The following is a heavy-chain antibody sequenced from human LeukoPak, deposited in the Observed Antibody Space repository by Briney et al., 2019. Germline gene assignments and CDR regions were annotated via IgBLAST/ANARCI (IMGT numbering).Heavy chain of an antibody. CDR1: GCTFTGYY. V-gene: IGHV1-69*13. CDR2: IIPIFETP. D-gene: IGHD3-10*01. J-gene: IGHJ4*02. CDR3: ATRMPGSQSDN. Sequence: GASVKVSCKASGCTFTGYYMHWVRQAPGHGLEWMGGIIPIFETPSYAQKFQGRVTITADESTTTAYMELSSLRSDDTAVYFCATRMPGSQSDNWGQGTLVTVSS.